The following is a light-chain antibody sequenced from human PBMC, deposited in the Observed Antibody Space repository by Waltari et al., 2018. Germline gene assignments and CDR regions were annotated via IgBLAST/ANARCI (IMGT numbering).Light chain of an antibody. V-gene: IGLV2-11*01. Sequence: QSALTQPHSVSGSVGESVTISCTGTGSDYVSWYQQLPGKAPKLLIYDIFQRPSGVPDRFFGSKSGNSASLIVSGLQTEDEADYYCCSFEGTWVFGGGTKLTVL. CDR2: DIF. CDR1: GSDY. J-gene: IGLJ3*02. CDR3: CSFEGTWV.